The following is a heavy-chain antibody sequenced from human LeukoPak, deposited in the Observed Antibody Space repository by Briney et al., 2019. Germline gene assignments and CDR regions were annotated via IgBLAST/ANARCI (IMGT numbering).Heavy chain of an antibody. CDR1: GYTFTGYY. CDR2: INPNSGGT. V-gene: IGHV1-2*02. J-gene: IGHJ3*02. D-gene: IGHD6-13*01. CDR3: ARESGTDAFDI. Sequence: VASVKVSCKASGYTFTGYYTHWVRQAPGRGLEWMGWINPNSGGTNYAQKFQGRVTMTRDTSISTAYMELSRLRSDDTAVYYCARESGTDAFDIWGQGTMVTVSS.